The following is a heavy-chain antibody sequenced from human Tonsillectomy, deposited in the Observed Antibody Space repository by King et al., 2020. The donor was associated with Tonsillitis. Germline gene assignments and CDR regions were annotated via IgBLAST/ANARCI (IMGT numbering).Heavy chain of an antibody. Sequence: QVQLVESGAEVKKPGASVKVSCKASGYTFTGYYMHWVRQAPGLGLEWMGWISPNSGGTNYAQKFQGRVTVTSDTSINTAYMELSRLRSDDTAVYYCAREGGVAAASSEAWFDPWGQGTLVTVSS. CDR3: AREGGVAAASSEAWFDP. CDR1: GYTFTGYY. V-gene: IGHV1-2*02. J-gene: IGHJ5*02. CDR2: ISPNSGGT. D-gene: IGHD6-13*01.